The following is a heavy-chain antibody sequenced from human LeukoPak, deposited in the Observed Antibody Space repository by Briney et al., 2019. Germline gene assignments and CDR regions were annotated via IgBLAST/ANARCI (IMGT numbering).Heavy chain of an antibody. CDR1: GFTFSSYT. CDR2: INHSGST. Sequence: GSLRLSCAASGFTFSSYTMNWVRQPPGKGLEWIGEINHSGSTNYNPSLKSRVTISLDTSKNQFSLKLSSVTAADTAVYYCARRTRGYSYGPYYYGMDVWGQGTTVTVSS. D-gene: IGHD5-18*01. J-gene: IGHJ6*02. V-gene: IGHV4-34*01. CDR3: ARRTRGYSYGPYYYGMDV.